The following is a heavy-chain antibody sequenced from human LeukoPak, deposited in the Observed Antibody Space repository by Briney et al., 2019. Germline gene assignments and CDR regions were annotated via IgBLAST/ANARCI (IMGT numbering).Heavy chain of an antibody. CDR1: GFTFSNAW. Sequence: GGSLRLSCAASGFTFSNAWMSWVRQAPGKGLEWVGRIKSKTDGGTTDYAAPVKGRFTISRDNSKSTLYLQMNSLKTEDTAVYYCTTPPVAGFWEIDYWGQGTLVTVSS. D-gene: IGHD6-19*01. V-gene: IGHV3-15*01. CDR2: IKSKTDGGTT. CDR3: TTPPVAGFWEIDY. J-gene: IGHJ4*02.